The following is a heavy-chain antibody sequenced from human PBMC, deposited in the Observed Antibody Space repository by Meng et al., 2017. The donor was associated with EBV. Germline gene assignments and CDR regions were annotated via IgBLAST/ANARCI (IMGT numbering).Heavy chain of an antibody. CDR3: ASESGRGYIPDY. CDR2: FLPRLGAP. V-gene: IGHV1-69*01. Sequence: AQLVQCAAEVKKPGSSVKVSCKTSGGPFRYYAISWVRQAPGQGLEWLGGFLPRLGAPNYAQKFHGRVKITADESTSTHYMDLSSLRSEDTAIYYCASESGRGYIPDYWGQGTLVTVSS. J-gene: IGHJ4*02. D-gene: IGHD3-10*01. CDR1: GGPFRYYA.